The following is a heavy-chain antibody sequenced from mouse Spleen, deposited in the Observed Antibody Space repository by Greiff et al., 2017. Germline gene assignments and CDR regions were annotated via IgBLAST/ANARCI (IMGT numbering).Heavy chain of an antibody. CDR2: INPGSGGT. V-gene: IGHV1-54*01. Sequence: QVQLQQSGAELVRPGTSVKVSCKASGYAFTNYLIEWVKQRPGQGLEWIGVINPGSGGTNYNEKFKGKATLTADKSSSTAYMQLSSLTSDDSAVYFCTRRANTWFAYWGQGTLVTVSA. CDR3: TRRANTWFAY. D-gene: IGHD3-1*01. J-gene: IGHJ3*01. CDR1: GYAFTNYL.